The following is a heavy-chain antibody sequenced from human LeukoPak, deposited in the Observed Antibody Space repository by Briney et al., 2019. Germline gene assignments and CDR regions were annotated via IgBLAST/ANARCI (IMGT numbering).Heavy chain of an antibody. CDR1: GFTFRSYS. J-gene: IGHJ3*02. D-gene: IGHD3-22*01. CDR3: ARAEGYYYDSSGYAFDI. V-gene: IGHV3-21*01. Sequence: TGGSLRLSCAASGFTFRSYSMNWVRQAPGKGLEWVSSISSSSSYIYYADSVKGRFTISRDNAKNSLYLQMNSLRAEDTAVYYCARAEGYYYDSSGYAFDIWGQGTMVTVSS. CDR2: ISSSSSYI.